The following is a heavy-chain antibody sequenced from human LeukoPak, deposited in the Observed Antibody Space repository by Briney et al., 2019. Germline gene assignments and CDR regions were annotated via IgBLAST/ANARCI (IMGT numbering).Heavy chain of an antibody. V-gene: IGHV4-59*01. Sequence: SETLSLTCTVSGGSISSYYWSWIRQPPGKGLEWIGYIYYSGSTNYNPSLKSRVTISVDTSKDQFSLKLSSVTAADTAVCYCARSRIQLWSHFDYWGQGTLVTVSS. CDR1: GGSISSYY. CDR3: ARSRIQLWSHFDY. J-gene: IGHJ4*02. D-gene: IGHD5-18*01. CDR2: IYYSGST.